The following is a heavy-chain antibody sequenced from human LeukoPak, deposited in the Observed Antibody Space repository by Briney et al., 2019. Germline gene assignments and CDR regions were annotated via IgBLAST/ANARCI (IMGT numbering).Heavy chain of an antibody. Sequence: VASVKVSCKASGGTFSSYAISWVRQAPGQGLEWMGGIIPIFGTANYAQKFQGRVTITADKSTSTAYMELSSLRSEDTAVYYCARELVGATANNWFDPWGQGTLVTVSS. D-gene: IGHD1-26*01. CDR1: GGTFSSYA. CDR3: ARELVGATANNWFDP. V-gene: IGHV1-69*06. J-gene: IGHJ5*02. CDR2: IIPIFGTA.